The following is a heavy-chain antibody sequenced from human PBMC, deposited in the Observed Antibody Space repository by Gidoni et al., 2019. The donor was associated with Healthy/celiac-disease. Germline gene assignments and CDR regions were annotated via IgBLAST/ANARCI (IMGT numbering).Heavy chain of an antibody. CDR3: ARDQLVQADYAVYYYYYYYMDV. D-gene: IGHD4-17*01. CDR2: ISSSSSYI. Sequence: EVQLVESGGGLVKPGGSLRLSCAASGFTFSSYSMNWVRQAPGKGLEWVSSISSSSSYIYYADSVKGRFTISRDNAKNSLYLQMNSLRAEDTAVYYCARDQLVQADYAVYYYYYYYMDVWGKGTTVTVSS. J-gene: IGHJ6*03. CDR1: GFTFSSYS. V-gene: IGHV3-21*01.